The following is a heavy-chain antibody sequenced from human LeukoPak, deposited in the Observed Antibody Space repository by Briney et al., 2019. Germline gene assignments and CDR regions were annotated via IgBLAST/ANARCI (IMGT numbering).Heavy chain of an antibody. CDR2: INPNSGGT. CDR3: ARDIVVVVAATGFDY. V-gene: IGHV1-2*02. Sequence: ASVKVSCKASGYTFTGYYMHWVRQAPGQGLDWMGWINPNSGGTNYAQKFQGRVTMTRDTSISTAYMELSRLRSDDTAVYYCARDIVVVVAATGFDYWGQGTLVTVSS. J-gene: IGHJ4*02. D-gene: IGHD2-15*01. CDR1: GYTFTGYY.